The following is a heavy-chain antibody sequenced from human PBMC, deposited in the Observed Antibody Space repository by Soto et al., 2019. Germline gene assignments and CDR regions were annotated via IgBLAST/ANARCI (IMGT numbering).Heavy chain of an antibody. J-gene: IGHJ4*02. CDR3: ARVSGWYFLDY. V-gene: IGHV1-3*05. D-gene: IGHD6-13*01. CDR2: INAGNGNT. CDR1: RYTFTSYA. Sequence: QVQLVQSGAEEKKPVASVKVSCKASRYTFTSYAMHWVRQAPGQRLEWMGWINAGNGNTKYSQKFQGRVTITRDTSASTVYMELSSLRSEDTAVYYCARVSGWYFLDYWGQGTMVTVSS.